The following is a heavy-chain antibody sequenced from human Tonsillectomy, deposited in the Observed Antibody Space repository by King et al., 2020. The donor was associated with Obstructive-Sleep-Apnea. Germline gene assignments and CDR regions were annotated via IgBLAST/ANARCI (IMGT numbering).Heavy chain of an antibody. V-gene: IGHV3-49*03. CDR1: GFTSDDYA. CDR2: IRGKTYGATT. CDR3: TSIVVVVAARPYYYYGMDV. D-gene: IGHD2-15*01. J-gene: IGHJ6*02. Sequence: VKLMESGGGLVQPGRSLRLSCTASGFTSDDYAMSWFRQATGKGLEWVGFIRGKTYGATTEYGASVKGRFTISRDDSKSIVYLQMNRLKTEATAVYYCTSIVVVVAARPYYYYGMDVWGQGTTVTVSS.